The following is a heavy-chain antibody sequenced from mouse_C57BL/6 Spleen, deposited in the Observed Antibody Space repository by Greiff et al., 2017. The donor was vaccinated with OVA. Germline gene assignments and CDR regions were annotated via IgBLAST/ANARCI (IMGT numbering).Heavy chain of an antibody. Sequence: QVQLKQPGAELVKPGASVKMSCKASGYTFTSYWITWVKQRPGQGLEWIGDIYPGSGSTNYNEKFKSKATLTVDTSSSTAYMQLSSLTSEDSAVYYCARAITGYYAMDYWGQGTSVTVSS. D-gene: IGHD4-1*01. J-gene: IGHJ4*01. CDR3: ARAITGYYAMDY. CDR1: GYTFTSYW. V-gene: IGHV1-55*01. CDR2: IYPGSGST.